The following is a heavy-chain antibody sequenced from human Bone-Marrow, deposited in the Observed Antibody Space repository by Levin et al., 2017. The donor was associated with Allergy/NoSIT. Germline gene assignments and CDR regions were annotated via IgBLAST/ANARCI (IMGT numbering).Heavy chain of an antibody. D-gene: IGHD1-7*01. CDR3: AHRRRGGWNYSYGFPFDP. CDR2: IYWDDDK. CDR1: GFSLSTSGVG. J-gene: IGHJ5*02. V-gene: IGHV2-5*02. Sequence: SGPTLVKPTQTLTLTCTFSGFSLSTSGVGVGWIRQPPGKALEWLALIYWDDDKRYSPSLKSRLTITKDTSKNQVVLTMTNMDPVDTATYYCAHRRRGGWNYSYGFPFDPWGQGTLVTVSS.